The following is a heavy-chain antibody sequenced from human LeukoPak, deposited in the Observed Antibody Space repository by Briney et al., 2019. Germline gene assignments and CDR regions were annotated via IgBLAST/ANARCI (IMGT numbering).Heavy chain of an antibody. J-gene: IGHJ4*02. CDR3: ARPGCRGSSCLDY. D-gene: IGHD2-15*01. V-gene: IGHV5-51*01. CDR2: IYPGDSDT. Sequence: GESLKISCKGSGYRFSSYWIGWVRQMPGKGLEWMGIIYPGDSDTRYSPSFQGQVTISADKSISTAYLQWSSLKASDTAIYYCARPGCRGSSCLDYWGQGSLVTVSS. CDR1: GYRFSSYW.